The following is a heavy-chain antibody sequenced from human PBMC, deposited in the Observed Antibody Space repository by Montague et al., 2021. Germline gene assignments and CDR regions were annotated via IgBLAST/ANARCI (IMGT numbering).Heavy chain of an antibody. J-gene: IGHJ3*01. CDR3: AGDTVLRNDALDV. Sequence: SLRLSCAASGFTFSNYAMHWLRQAPGKGLEWVAVISYDGSNKYYADSVKGRFTISRDNSKNTLYLQMNSLRAEDTAVYYCAGDTVLRNDALDVWGQGTMVTVSS. CDR1: GFTFSNYA. CDR2: ISYDGSNK. V-gene: IGHV3-30*04. D-gene: IGHD4-17*01.